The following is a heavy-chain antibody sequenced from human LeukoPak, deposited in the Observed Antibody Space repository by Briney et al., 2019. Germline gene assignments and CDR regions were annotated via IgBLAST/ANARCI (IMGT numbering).Heavy chain of an antibody. J-gene: IGHJ4*02. Sequence: GGSLRLSCAASGFTVSSNYMSWVRQAPGEGLEWVTVIGSDGSTYYAESVKGRFTISRDNSKNTLFLQMNSLRAEDTAVYYCESSLWDFDCWGQGAPVTVSS. CDR3: ESSLWDFDC. CDR1: GFTVSSNY. V-gene: IGHV3-66*01. CDR2: IGSDGST. D-gene: IGHD3-10*01.